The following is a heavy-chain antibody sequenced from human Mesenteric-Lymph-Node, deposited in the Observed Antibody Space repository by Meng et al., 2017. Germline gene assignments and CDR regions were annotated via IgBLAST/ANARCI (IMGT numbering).Heavy chain of an antibody. D-gene: IGHD3-22*01. J-gene: IGHJ4*02. CDR3: ARXLXXXSSGYGF. V-gene: IGHV3-21*01. CDR1: GFTLSSYS. CDR2: ISSSSSYI. Sequence: QVVAGGCLANLGGDLVLSFAASGFTLSSYSMNWVRQAPGKGLECVSSISSSSSYIYYADSVKGRFTISRDNAKNSLYLQMNSLRAEDTAVXXCARXLXXXSSGYGFWGQGTLVTVSS.